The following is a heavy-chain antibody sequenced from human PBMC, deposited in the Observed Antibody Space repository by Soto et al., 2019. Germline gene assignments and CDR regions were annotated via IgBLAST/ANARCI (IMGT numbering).Heavy chain of an antibody. J-gene: IGHJ4*02. Sequence: EVQLVQSGGGLVQPGGSLRLSCVGSGFTFTDFYMNWVRQAPGKGLEWVANIRPDGSETNYVESLKGRFTTSRDNGKNSLFLQMNSVRGDDTGVYYCAGWGGHDYNLWGQGILVSVSS. CDR2: IRPDGSET. V-gene: IGHV3-7*03. D-gene: IGHD4-4*01. CDR3: AGWGGHDYNL. CDR1: GFTFTDFY.